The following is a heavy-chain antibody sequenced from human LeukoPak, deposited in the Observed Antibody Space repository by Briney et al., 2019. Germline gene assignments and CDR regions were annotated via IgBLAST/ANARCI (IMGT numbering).Heavy chain of an antibody. D-gene: IGHD6-19*01. CDR3: ARVGRRVAVAGNAFDI. V-gene: IGHV3-11*06. J-gene: IGHJ3*02. Sequence: GGSLRLSCVVSGFTISNGWMNWVRQAPGKGLEWVSYISSSSSYTNYADSVKGRFTISRDNAKNSLYLQMNSLRAEDTAVYYCARVGRRVAVAGNAFDIWGQGTMVTVSS. CDR1: GFTISNGW. CDR2: ISSSSSYT.